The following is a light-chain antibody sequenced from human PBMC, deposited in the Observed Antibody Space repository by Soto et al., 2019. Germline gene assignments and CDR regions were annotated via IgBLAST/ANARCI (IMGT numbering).Light chain of an antibody. CDR3: LSYARRTTLL. Sequence: QSALTQPASVSGSPGQSITISCTGTSSDIGGYKYVSWYQHHPGRAPKFIIYEVNNRPSGVSNRFSGSKSGSTESLTIAGLQTEDEADYYCLSYARRTTLLVGGGTKL. CDR1: SSDIGGYKY. V-gene: IGLV2-14*01. J-gene: IGLJ2*01. CDR2: EVN.